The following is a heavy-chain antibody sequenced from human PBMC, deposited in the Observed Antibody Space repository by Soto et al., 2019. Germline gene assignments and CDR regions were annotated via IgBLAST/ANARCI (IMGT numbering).Heavy chain of an antibody. CDR3: VTFGVVTTGFDS. J-gene: IGHJ4*02. V-gene: IGHV3-15*01. Sequence: GSLRLSCAASGFTFSDAWMNWVRQTPGKGLEWVGRIKSRTNGGTTDYAAPVKGRFTISRDDSKATLYLQMNSLNTEDTAVYYCVTFGVVTTGFDSWGQGTL. CDR1: GFTFSDAW. CDR2: IKSRTNGGTT. D-gene: IGHD3-3*01.